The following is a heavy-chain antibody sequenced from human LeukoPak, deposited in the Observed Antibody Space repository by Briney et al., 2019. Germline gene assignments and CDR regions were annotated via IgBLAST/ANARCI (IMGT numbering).Heavy chain of an antibody. D-gene: IGHD5-18*01. CDR3: AKDVSYGERGVFDY. CDR2: ISGSGGST. V-gene: IGHV3-23*01. CDR1: GFTFSSYA. Sequence: GGSLRLSCAASGFTFSSYAMNWVRQAPGKGLEWLSAISGSGGSTYYADSVKGRFTISRDNSKNTLYLQMNSLRAEDTAVYYCAKDVSYGERGVFDYWGQRTLVTVSS. J-gene: IGHJ4*02.